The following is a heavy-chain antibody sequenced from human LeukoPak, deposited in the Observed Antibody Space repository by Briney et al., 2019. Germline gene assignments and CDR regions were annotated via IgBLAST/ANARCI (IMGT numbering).Heavy chain of an antibody. J-gene: IGHJ4*02. CDR1: GFTVSSNY. CDR2: IYSGGST. D-gene: IGHD4-17*01. V-gene: IGHV3-53*01. CDR3: ARDLGYGDYYFDY. Sequence: GGSLRLSCAASGFTVSSNYMGWVRQAPGKGLEWVSVIYSGGSTYYADSVKGRFTISRDNSKNTLYLQMNSLRAEDTAVYYCARDLGYGDYYFDYWGQGTLVTVSS.